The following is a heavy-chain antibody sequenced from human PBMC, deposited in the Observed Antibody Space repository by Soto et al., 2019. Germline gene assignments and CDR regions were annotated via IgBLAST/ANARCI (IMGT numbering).Heavy chain of an antibody. D-gene: IGHD6-6*01. J-gene: IGHJ4*02. CDR2: ISTSGSYR. Sequence: QVHLVESGEALAKPEGSLGPSWEPPGSNFIDFSLSWMGQAPGKGLEWVSYISTSGSYRNYGDSVKGRFTISRDNAKNALYLQLDSLRVDDTAIYYCARPRSTVHPLPLDHWGRGTLVTVSS. CDR1: GSNFIDFS. V-gene: IGHV3-11*06. CDR3: ARPRSTVHPLPLDH.